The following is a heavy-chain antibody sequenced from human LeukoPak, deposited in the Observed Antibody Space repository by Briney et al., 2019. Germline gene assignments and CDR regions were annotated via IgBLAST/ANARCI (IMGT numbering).Heavy chain of an antibody. CDR3: ARVLRVRNYYYYMDV. Sequence: SVKVSCKASGGTFSSYAISWVRQAPGQGLEWMGGIIPIFGTANYAQKFQGGVTITADKSTSTAYMELSSLRSEDTAVYYCARVLRVRNYYYYMDVWGKGTTVTVSS. CDR1: GGTFSSYA. D-gene: IGHD1-1*01. V-gene: IGHV1-69*06. CDR2: IIPIFGTA. J-gene: IGHJ6*03.